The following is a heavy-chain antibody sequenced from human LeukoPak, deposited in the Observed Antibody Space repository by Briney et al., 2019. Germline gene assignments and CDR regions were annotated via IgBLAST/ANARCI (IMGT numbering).Heavy chain of an antibody. CDR1: GFTFSHYG. CDR2: ISYDGSSK. J-gene: IGHJ4*02. Sequence: GGSLRLSCAASGFTFSHYGVHWVRQAPGKGLEWVAVISYDGSSKYYADSVKGRFTISRDNSKNTVFLQMNSLRAEDTAVYYCANPHDYWGQGTLVTVSS. CDR3: ANPHDY. V-gene: IGHV3-30*18.